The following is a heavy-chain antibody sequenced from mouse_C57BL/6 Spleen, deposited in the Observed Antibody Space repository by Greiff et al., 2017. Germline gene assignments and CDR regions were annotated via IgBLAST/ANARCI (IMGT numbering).Heavy chain of an antibody. CDR3: ARRGDYDEGFAY. CDR1: GFTFSSYT. J-gene: IGHJ3*01. V-gene: IGHV5-9*01. CDR2: ISGGGGNT. D-gene: IGHD2-4*01. Sequence: EVQGVESGGGLVKPGGSLKLSCAASGFTFSSYTMSWVRQTPEKRLEWVATISGGGGNTYYPDSVKGRFTIYRDNAKNTLYLQMSSLRSEDTALYYCARRGDYDEGFAYWGQGTLVTVSA.